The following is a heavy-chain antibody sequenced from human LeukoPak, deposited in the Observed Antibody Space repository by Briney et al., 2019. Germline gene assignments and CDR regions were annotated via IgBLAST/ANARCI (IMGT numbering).Heavy chain of an antibody. V-gene: IGHV3-64*01. CDR2: ISSNGGST. CDR3: AREVVIHYGMDI. CDR1: GFTFSTFD. Sequence: AGGSLRLSCAASGFTFSTFDMHWVRQAPGKGLEYVSAISSNGGSTYYAHSVKGRFTISRDNSENTLYLQMGSLRTEDMAVYYCAREVVIHYGMDIWGQGTTVTVSS. D-gene: IGHD2-21*01. J-gene: IGHJ6*02.